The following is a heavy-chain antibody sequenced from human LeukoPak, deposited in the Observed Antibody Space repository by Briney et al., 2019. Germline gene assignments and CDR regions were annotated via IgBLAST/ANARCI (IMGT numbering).Heavy chain of an antibody. CDR3: ARELGLAVAAPFDY. V-gene: IGHV3-30*19. D-gene: IGHD6-19*01. CDR1: GFTFRTYG. J-gene: IGHJ4*02. CDR2: ISYDGSNK. Sequence: GRSLRLSCTASGFTFRTYGFHWVRQAPGKGLEWVAVISYDGSNKYYADSVKGRFTISRDNSKNTLYLQMNSLRAEDTAVYYCARELGLAVAAPFDYWGQGTLVTVSS.